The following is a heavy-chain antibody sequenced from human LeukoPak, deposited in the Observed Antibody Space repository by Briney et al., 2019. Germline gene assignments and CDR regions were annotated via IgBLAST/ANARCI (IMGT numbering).Heavy chain of an antibody. CDR1: GFTFSSYG. CDR3: ASSGYDFWSGYYFDY. D-gene: IGHD3-3*01. Sequence: PGGSLRLSCAASGFTFSSYGMHWVRQAPGKGLEWVAVIWYDGSNKYYADSVKGRFTISRDNSKNTLYLQMNSLRAEDTAVYYCASSGYDFWSGYYFDYWGQGTLVTVSS. CDR2: IWYDGSNK. V-gene: IGHV3-33*01. J-gene: IGHJ4*02.